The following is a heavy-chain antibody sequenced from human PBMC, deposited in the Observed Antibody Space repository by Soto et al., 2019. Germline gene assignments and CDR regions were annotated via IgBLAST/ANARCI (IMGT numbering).Heavy chain of an antibody. Sequence: PSETLSLTCAVYGGSFSGHYWIWIHQPPGKGLEWIGEINHSGSTNYNPSLKSRVTISVDTSKNQFSLKLSSVTAADTAVYYCASAVAGTGDYWGQGTLVTVSS. CDR2: INHSGST. CDR1: GGSFSGHY. V-gene: IGHV4-34*01. D-gene: IGHD6-19*01. CDR3: ASAVAGTGDY. J-gene: IGHJ4*02.